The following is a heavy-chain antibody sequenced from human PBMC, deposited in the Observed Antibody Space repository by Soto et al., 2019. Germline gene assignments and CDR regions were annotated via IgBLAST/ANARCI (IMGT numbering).Heavy chain of an antibody. CDR3: ARPGVVAFTRDDAFDI. Sequence: QLQLQESGPGLVKPSETLSLTCTVSGGSISSSSYYWGWIRQPPGKGLEWIGSIYYSGSTYYNPSLKSRVTISVDTSKNQFSLKLSSVTAADTAVYSCARPGVVAFTRDDAFDIWGQGTMVTVSS. V-gene: IGHV4-39*01. CDR1: GGSISSSSYY. J-gene: IGHJ3*02. CDR2: IYYSGST. D-gene: IGHD3-10*01.